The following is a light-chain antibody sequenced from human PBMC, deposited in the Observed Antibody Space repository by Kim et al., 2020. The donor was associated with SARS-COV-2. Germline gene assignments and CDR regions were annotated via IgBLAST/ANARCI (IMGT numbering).Light chain of an antibody. Sequence: MSPGVRAALSCRASLGVSSPLAWYQQRPGQAPRLLIYGASTRATGIPARFSGSGAGTEFTLTISSLQSEDFAIYYCHQYDKWPLTFGQGTRLEIK. CDR1: LGVSSP. J-gene: IGKJ5*01. CDR3: HQYDKWPLT. CDR2: GAS. V-gene: IGKV3-15*01.